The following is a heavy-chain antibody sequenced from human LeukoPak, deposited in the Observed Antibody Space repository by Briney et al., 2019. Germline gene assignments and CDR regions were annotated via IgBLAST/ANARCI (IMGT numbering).Heavy chain of an antibody. CDR3: AKGLFSAFDKYLDS. CDR2: ISATSSDI. V-gene: IGHV3-21*04. J-gene: IGHJ4*02. Sequence: GGSLRLSCAASGFDFEIYTMTWVRQAPGKGLEWVSLISATSSDINYAESVRGRFTITRDNAKNSLFLQMDSLRVEDTAICYCAKGLFSAFDKYLDSWGQGTLVTVSS. D-gene: IGHD5-12*01. CDR1: GFDFEIYT.